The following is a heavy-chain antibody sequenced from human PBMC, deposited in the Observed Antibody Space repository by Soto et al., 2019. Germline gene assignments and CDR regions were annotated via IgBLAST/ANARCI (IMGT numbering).Heavy chain of an antibody. CDR2: IIPIFGTA. CDR3: ATEGAATPFDY. V-gene: IGHV1-69*13. J-gene: IGHJ4*02. D-gene: IGHD2-15*01. CDR1: GGTFSSYP. Sequence: SVKVSCKASGGTFSSYPISWVRQAPGQGLEWMGGIIPIFGTANYAQKFQGRVTITADESTSTAYMELSSLRSEDTAVYYCATEGAATPFDYWGQGTLVTVSS.